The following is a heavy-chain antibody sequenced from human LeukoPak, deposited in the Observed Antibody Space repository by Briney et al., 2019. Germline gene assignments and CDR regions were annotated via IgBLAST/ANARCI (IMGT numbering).Heavy chain of an antibody. J-gene: IGHJ4*02. D-gene: IGHD3-10*01. CDR2: IKQDGRES. CDR3: ARDEATMVRGHDY. V-gene: IGHV3-7*01. Sequence: GGSLRLSCAASGFTFPDYLMTWVRQAPGKGPEWLANIKQDGRESYYADSVKGRFTISRDNAKNSLYLQMSRLRVDDAAVYYCARDEATMVRGHDYWGQGTLVTVSS. CDR1: GFTFPDYL.